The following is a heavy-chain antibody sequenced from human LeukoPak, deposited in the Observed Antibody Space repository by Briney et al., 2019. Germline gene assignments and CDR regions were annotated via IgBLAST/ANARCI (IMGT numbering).Heavy chain of an antibody. CDR2: ISSSSSYI. V-gene: IGHV3-21*01. CDR3: ARDRASQRPYYYDSSGYYLDAFDI. D-gene: IGHD3-22*01. CDR1: GFTFSSYS. J-gene: IGHJ3*02. Sequence: GGSLRLSCAASGFTFSSYSMNWVRQAPGKGLEWVSSISSSSSYIYYADSVKGRFTISRDNAKNSLYLQMNSLRAEDTAVYYCARDRASQRPYYYDSSGYYLDAFDIWGQGTMVTVSS.